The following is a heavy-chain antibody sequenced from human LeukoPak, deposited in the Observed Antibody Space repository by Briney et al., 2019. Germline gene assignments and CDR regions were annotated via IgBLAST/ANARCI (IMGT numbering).Heavy chain of an antibody. CDR1: GFTFSSYW. D-gene: IGHD4-17*01. V-gene: IGHV3-74*01. Sequence: GGSLRLSCAASGFTFSSYWMHGVRQAPGTGLVWVWRINSDGSSTSYADSVKGRFTISRDNAKNTLYLQMNSLRAEDTAVYYCARDPATVTGPIDYWGQGTLVTVSS. CDR2: INSDGSST. CDR3: ARDPATVTGPIDY. J-gene: IGHJ4*02.